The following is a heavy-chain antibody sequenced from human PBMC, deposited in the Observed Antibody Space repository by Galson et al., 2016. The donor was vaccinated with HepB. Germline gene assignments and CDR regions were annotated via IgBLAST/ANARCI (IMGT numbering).Heavy chain of an antibody. V-gene: IGHV1-18*01. CDR2: IRTHSGNT. J-gene: IGHJ5*02. D-gene: IGHD3-16*01. CDR1: GYTFLNYG. Sequence: SVKVSCKASGYTFLNYGISWVRQAPGQGLEWMGRIRTHSGNTHYAQTVQGRVTITTNTSTSTVNMELRSLRPDDTAVYYCARDWGLLGRVTLNWFDPWGQGTPVIVSS. CDR3: ARDWGLLGRVTLNWFDP.